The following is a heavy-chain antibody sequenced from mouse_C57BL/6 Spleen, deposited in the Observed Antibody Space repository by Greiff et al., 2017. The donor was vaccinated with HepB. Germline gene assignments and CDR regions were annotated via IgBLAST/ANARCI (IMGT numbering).Heavy chain of an antibody. CDR3: ARPSHYRNYYYYAMDY. D-gene: IGHD2-5*01. CDR1: GYTFTSYW. Sequence: QVQLQQPGAELVRPGSSVKLSCKASGYTFTSYWMHWVKQRPIQGLEWIGNIDPSDSETHYNQKFKDKATLTVDKSSSTAYMQLSSLTSEDSAVYYCARPSHYRNYYYYAMDYWGQGTSVTVSS. J-gene: IGHJ4*01. CDR2: IDPSDSET. V-gene: IGHV1-52*01.